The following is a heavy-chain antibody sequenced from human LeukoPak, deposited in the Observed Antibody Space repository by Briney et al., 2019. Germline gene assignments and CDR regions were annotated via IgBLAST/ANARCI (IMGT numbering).Heavy chain of an antibody. J-gene: IGHJ4*02. CDR3: AKDGGLWVSAHWGDS. CDR1: GFTFSSYT. Sequence: GGSLRLSCAASGFTFSSYTMSWVRQAPGKGLEWVSTITTSDGNTYYAASVKGRFTVSRDNSKNTLFLQMNSLRAEDTAVYYCAKDGGLWVSAHWGDSWGRGTLVTVSS. V-gene: IGHV3-23*01. D-gene: IGHD7-27*01. CDR2: ITTSDGNT.